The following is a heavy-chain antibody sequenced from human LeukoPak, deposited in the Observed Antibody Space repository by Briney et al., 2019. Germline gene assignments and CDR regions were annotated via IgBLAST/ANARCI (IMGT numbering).Heavy chain of an antibody. D-gene: IGHD6-13*01. J-gene: IGHJ4*02. CDR3: ARGPPFSGILYSSSWFEPWGSFDY. Sequence: ASVKVSCKASGYTFTSYGISWVRQAPGQGLEWMGWISAYNGNTNYAQKLQGRVTMTTDTSTSTAYMELRSLRSDDTAVYYCARGPPFSGILYSSSWFEPWGSFDYWGQGTLVTVSS. V-gene: IGHV1-18*01. CDR2: ISAYNGNT. CDR1: GYTFTSYG.